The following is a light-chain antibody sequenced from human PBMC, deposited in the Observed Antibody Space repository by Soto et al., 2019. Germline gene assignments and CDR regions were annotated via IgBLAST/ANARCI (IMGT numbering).Light chain of an antibody. CDR2: DAS. CDR1: QSVSSY. CDR3: QQRSNWPPT. V-gene: IGKV3-11*01. J-gene: IGKJ2*01. Sequence: EIVLTQSPATLSLSPGERATLSCRASQSVSSYLAWYQQKPGQAPRLLIYDASNIATGIPARFSGIGSGTDFTVTITSLEPEDFAVYYWQQRSNWPPTFGQGTKLEI.